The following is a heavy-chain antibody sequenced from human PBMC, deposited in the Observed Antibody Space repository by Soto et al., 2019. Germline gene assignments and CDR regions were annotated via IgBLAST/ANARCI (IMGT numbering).Heavy chain of an antibody. CDR3: AREWYAGIGLDY. J-gene: IGHJ4*02. CDR1: GFTFSSYW. V-gene: IGHV3-74*01. Sequence: AGSLRLSCAASGFTFSSYWMHWVRQAPGKGLVWVSRINSDGSSTSYADSVKGRFTISRDNAKNTLYLQMNSLRAEDTAVYYCAREWYAGIGLDYWGQGTLVTVSS. D-gene: IGHD2-8*01. CDR2: INSDGSST.